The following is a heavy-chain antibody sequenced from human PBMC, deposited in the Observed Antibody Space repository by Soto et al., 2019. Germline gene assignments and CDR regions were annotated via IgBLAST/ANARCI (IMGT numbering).Heavy chain of an antibody. D-gene: IGHD3-10*01. V-gene: IGHV3-53*01. Sequence: GGSLRLSCAASGFRVSDKYMIWVRQAPGKGLEWVSLTYTGGNSYYTDSVKGRFTVSRDNYQNTLFLHMNSLSAEDTAVYYCAREGYPYGLDYWGQGSLVTVSS. CDR3: AREGYPYGLDY. CDR2: TYTGGNS. CDR1: GFRVSDKY. J-gene: IGHJ4*01.